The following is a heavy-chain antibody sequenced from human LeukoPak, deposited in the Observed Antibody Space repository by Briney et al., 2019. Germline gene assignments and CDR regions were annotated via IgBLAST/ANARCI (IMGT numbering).Heavy chain of an antibody. CDR2: IYSGGST. V-gene: IGHV3-66*02. CDR1: GFTVSSNY. Sequence: GGSLRLSCAASGFTVSSNYMSWVRQAPGKGLEWVSVIYSGGSTYYADSVKGRFTISRDNSKNTLYLQMNSLRAEDTAVYYCAKPYLGGGYDTLNWLDPWGQGTLVTVSS. D-gene: IGHD3-22*01. CDR3: AKPYLGGGYDTLNWLDP. J-gene: IGHJ5*02.